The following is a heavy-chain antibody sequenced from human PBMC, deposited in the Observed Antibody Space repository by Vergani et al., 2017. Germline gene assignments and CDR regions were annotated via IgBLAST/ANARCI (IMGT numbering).Heavy chain of an antibody. V-gene: IGHV1-58*02. Sequence: QMQLVQSGPEVKKPGTSVKVSCKASGFTFTSSAMQWVRQARGQRLEWIGWIVVGSGNTNYAQKFQERVTITRDMSTSTAYMGLSSLRSEDTAVYYCAASGCSSTSCYAAPDYDGMDVWGQGTTVTVSS. D-gene: IGHD2-2*01. CDR3: AASGCSSTSCYAAPDYDGMDV. J-gene: IGHJ6*02. CDR2: IVVGSGNT. CDR1: GFTFTSSA.